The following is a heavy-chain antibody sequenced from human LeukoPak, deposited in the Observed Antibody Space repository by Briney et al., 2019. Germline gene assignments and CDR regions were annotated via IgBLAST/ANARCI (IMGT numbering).Heavy chain of an antibody. D-gene: IGHD6-19*01. Sequence: QTLSLTCAISGDSVSSNSAAWNWIRQSPSRGLEWLGRTYYRSKWYYAYAVSVKSRITINPDTSKNQFSLQLNSVTPEDTAVYYCARDLGDSSGWSDAFDIWGQGTMVTVSP. CDR1: GDSVSSNSAA. V-gene: IGHV6-1*01. J-gene: IGHJ3*02. CDR3: ARDLGDSSGWSDAFDI. CDR2: TYYRSKWYY.